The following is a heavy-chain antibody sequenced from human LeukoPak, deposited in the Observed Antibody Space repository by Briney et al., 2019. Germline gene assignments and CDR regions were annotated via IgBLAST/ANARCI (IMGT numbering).Heavy chain of an antibody. CDR1: GGSFSGYY. D-gene: IGHD3-22*01. J-gene: IGHJ4*02. V-gene: IGHV4-34*01. Sequence: NPSETLSLTCAVYGGSFSGYYWSWIRQPPGKGLEWIGEINHSGSTNYNPSLKSRVTISVDTSKNQFSLKLSSVTAADTAVYYCAREEIFAYDSSGFFDYWGQGTLVTVSS. CDR3: AREEIFAYDSSGFFDY. CDR2: INHSGST.